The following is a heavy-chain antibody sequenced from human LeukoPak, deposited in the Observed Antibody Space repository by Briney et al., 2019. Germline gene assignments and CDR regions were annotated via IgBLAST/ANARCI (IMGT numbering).Heavy chain of an antibody. D-gene: IGHD3-3*01. CDR1: GFTFSAYW. Sequence: GGTLRLSCAASGFTFSAYWMHWVRQPPGKGLVWVSRINTDGGSIRYEDSVKGRFTISRDNAKNTVHLQMNSLRAEDTAVYYCARGGLRFLEGLPDYWGQGTPVTVSS. V-gene: IGHV3-74*01. CDR3: ARGGLRFLEGLPDY. CDR2: INTDGGSI. J-gene: IGHJ4*02.